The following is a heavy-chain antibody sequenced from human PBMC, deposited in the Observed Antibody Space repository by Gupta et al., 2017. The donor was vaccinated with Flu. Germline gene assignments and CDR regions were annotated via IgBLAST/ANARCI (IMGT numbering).Heavy chain of an antibody. CDR3: ARDLVVGGWNYESGNWFDP. CDR2: IWYDGSNK. D-gene: IGHD1-7*01. V-gene: IGHV3-33*01. CDR1: GFTFSSYG. J-gene: IGHJ5*02. Sequence: QVQLVESGGGVVQPGRSLRLSCAASGFTFSSYGMHWVRQATGKGLEWVAVIWYDGSNKYYADSVKGRFTISRDNSKNTLYLQRNSLRAEDTAVYYCARDLVVGGWNYESGNWFDPWGQGTLVTVSS.